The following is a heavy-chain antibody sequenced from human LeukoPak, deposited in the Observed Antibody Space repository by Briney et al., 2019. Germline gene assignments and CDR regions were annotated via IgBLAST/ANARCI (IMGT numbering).Heavy chain of an antibody. CDR3: AKLFSFSSGGHAFDM. CDR1: GFTFSSYG. V-gene: IGHV3-30*02. Sequence: QPGGSLRLSCAASGFTFSSYGMHWVRQAPGKGLEWVAFIRYDRSNEYYADSVKGRFTISRDNSKNTLYLQMNSLRAADTAVYYCAKLFSFSSGGHAFDMWGQGTMVTVSS. D-gene: IGHD3-22*01. J-gene: IGHJ3*02. CDR2: IRYDRSNE.